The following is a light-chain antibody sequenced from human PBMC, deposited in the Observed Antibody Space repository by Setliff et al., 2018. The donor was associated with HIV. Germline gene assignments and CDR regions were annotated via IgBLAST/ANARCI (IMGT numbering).Light chain of an antibody. J-gene: IGLJ1*01. V-gene: IGLV2-14*01. CDR1: SSDVGGYNY. Sequence: QPALTQPASVSGSPGQSITISCTGTSSDVGGYNYVSWYQQHPGKAPKLMIYDVSKRPSGVSNRFSGSKSGNTASLTISGLQAEDEADYYCSSYTSSSTLSFGTGTKVTVL. CDR2: DVS. CDR3: SSYTSSSTLS.